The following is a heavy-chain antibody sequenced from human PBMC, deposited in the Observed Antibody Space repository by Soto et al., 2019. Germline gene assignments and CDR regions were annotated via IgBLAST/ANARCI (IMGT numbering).Heavy chain of an antibody. CDR2: ITAGGDNT. D-gene: IGHD6-19*01. J-gene: IGHJ6*01. V-gene: IGHV3-23*01. CDR3: AKSTPPLDIAMSGYYYYGKGV. Sequence: PEVSRRLPGAPAGFALANYAMTCVRQSPRKRLEWVSPITAGGDNTYYAASVKGRFTISRETSKNALYLQMNSLRAEDTAVYYCAKSTPPLDIAMSGYYYYGKGVWGQGATVTVSS. CDR1: GFALANYA.